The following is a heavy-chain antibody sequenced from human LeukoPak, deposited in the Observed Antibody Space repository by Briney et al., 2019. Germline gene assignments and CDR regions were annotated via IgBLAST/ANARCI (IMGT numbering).Heavy chain of an antibody. D-gene: IGHD3-10*01. CDR2: ISPGDSDA. Sequence: GESLKISCKGSGYTFTNYYIGWVRQTPGKGLEWMGIISPGDSDARYSPSFQGQVTISADKPISTAYLQWSSLKASDTAMYYCATPRYSGSYYAFDIWGQGTMVTVSS. CDR1: GYTFTNYY. J-gene: IGHJ3*02. CDR3: ATPRYSGSYYAFDI. V-gene: IGHV5-51*01.